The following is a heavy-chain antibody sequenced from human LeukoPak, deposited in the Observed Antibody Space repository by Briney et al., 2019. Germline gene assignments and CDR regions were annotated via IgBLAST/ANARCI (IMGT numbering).Heavy chain of an antibody. J-gene: IGHJ6*03. Sequence: GGSLRLSCAASGFTFSSYGMHWVRQAPGKGLEWVAVISYDGSNKYYADSVKGRFTISRDNSKNTLYLQMNSLRAEDTAVYYCATEYSSSYYMDVWGKGTTVTVSS. D-gene: IGHD6-6*01. V-gene: IGHV3-30*03. CDR3: ATEYSSSYYMDV. CDR1: GFTFSSYG. CDR2: ISYDGSNK.